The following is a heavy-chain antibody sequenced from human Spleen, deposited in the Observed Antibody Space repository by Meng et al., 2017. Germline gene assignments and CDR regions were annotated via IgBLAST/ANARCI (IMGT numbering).Heavy chain of an antibody. CDR2: WDPEESEI. CDR1: GYTFTTHY. CDR3: ATYRGWLQSRLDY. D-gene: IGHD5-24*01. V-gene: IGHV1-24*01. Sequence: ASVKVSCKASGYTFTTHYMHWVRQAPGKGLEWMGGWDPEESEIIYAQKFQGRVAMTEDTSTDTAYMELSSLRSEDTAVYYCATYRGWLQSRLDYWGQGTLVTVSS. J-gene: IGHJ4*02.